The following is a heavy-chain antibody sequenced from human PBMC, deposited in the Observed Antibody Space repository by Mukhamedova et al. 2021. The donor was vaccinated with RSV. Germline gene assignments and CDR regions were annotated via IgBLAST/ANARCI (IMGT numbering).Heavy chain of an antibody. CDR3: ARDGSFVRRDYDSSGYPTKYYFDY. D-gene: IGHD3-22*01. Sequence: STYYNPSLKSRVTISVDTSKNQFSLKLSSVTAADTAVYYCARDGSFVRRDYDSSGYPTKYYFDYWGQGTL. V-gene: IGHV4-39*07. J-gene: IGHJ4*02. CDR2: ST.